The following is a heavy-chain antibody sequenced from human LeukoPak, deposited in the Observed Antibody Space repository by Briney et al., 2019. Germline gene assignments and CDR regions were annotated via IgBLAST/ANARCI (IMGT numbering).Heavy chain of an antibody. D-gene: IGHD2-15*01. V-gene: IGHV3-33*06. Sequence: GRSLRLSCAASGFTFSSSGIHWVRQAPGKGLEWVAVIWYDGSNKYYADSVKGRFTISRDNSKNTLYLQMNSLRAEDTAVYYCANGGEGNYNYYYMDVWGKRTTVTVSS. J-gene: IGHJ6*03. CDR1: GFTFSSSG. CDR3: ANGGEGNYNYYYMDV. CDR2: IWYDGSNK.